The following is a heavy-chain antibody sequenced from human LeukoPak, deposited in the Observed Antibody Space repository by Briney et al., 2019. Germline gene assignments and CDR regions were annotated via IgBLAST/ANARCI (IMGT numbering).Heavy chain of an antibody. V-gene: IGHV3-21*04. D-gene: IGHD1-26*01. Sequence: GRSLRLSCAASGFNFKNYGMHWVRQAPGKGLEWVSSISYTGTYIYYADSVKGRFTISRDNAQNSLYLQMSSLRAEDTAIYYCVRDRGTYRPIDYWGQGTLVTVSS. CDR2: ISYTGTYI. CDR1: GFNFKNYG. CDR3: VRDRGTYRPIDY. J-gene: IGHJ4*02.